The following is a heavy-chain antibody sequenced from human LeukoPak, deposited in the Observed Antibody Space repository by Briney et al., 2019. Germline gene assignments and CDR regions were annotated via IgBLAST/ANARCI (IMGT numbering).Heavy chain of an antibody. J-gene: IGHJ4*02. CDR3: ARVGPTGGSYLFDY. Sequence: GGSLRLSCAASGFTFNDYEMTWVRQAPGKGLEWVSYISSSGSITSHADSVKGRFTISRDNAKNSLYLQMNSLRAEDTAVYYCARVGPTGGSYLFDYWGQGTLVTVSS. CDR2: ISSSGSIT. CDR1: GFTFNDYE. D-gene: IGHD1-26*01. V-gene: IGHV3-48*03.